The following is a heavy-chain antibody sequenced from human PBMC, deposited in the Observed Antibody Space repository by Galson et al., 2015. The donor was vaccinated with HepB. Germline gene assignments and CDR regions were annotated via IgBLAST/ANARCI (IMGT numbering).Heavy chain of an antibody. CDR1: GFTFSSYA. V-gene: IGHV3-23*01. D-gene: IGHD6-13*01. CDR2: ISGSGGST. J-gene: IGHJ3*02. Sequence: SLRLSCAASGFTFSSYAMSWVRQAPGKGLEWVSAISGSGGSTYYADSVKGRFTISRGNSKNTLYLQMNSLRAEDTAVYYCAKCTGYSSSCGAFDIWGQGTMVTVSS. CDR3: AKCTGYSSSCGAFDI.